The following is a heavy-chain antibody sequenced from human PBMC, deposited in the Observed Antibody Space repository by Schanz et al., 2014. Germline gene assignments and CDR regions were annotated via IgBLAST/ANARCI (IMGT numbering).Heavy chain of an antibody. CDR1: GFIVRSNY. CDR3: AKGRFGELSAFDI. V-gene: IGHV3-23*04. Sequence: EVQLVESGGGLVQPGGSLRLSCAVSGFIVRSNYMTWVRQAPGKGLEWVSVIGVDGTTTYYADSVKGRFTISRDNSKNTLYLQMNSLRAEDTAVYYCAKGRFGELSAFDIWGQGTMGNVSS. D-gene: IGHD3-10*01. CDR2: IGVDGTTT. J-gene: IGHJ3*02.